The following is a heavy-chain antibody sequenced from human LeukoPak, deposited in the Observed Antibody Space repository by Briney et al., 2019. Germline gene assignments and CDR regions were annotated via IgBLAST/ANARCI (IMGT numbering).Heavy chain of an antibody. CDR3: AVGAANFDY. Sequence: GGSLRLSCAASGFTFSSYWMHWVRQAPGKGLVWVSRINTDGSSTSYADSVKGRFTISRDNSKNTLYLQMNSLRAEDTAVYYCAVGAANFDYWGQGTLVTVSS. J-gene: IGHJ4*02. CDR2: INTDGSST. D-gene: IGHD6-25*01. CDR1: GFTFSSYW. V-gene: IGHV3-74*01.